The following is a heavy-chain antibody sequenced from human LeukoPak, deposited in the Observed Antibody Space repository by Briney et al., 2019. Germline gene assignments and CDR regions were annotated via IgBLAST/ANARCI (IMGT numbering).Heavy chain of an antibody. J-gene: IGHJ3*02. Sequence: PSGTLSLTCAVSGGSISSSNWWSWVRQPPGKGLEWIGEIYHSGSTNYNPSLKSRVTISVDKSKNQFSLKLSSVTAADTAVYYCAREAYYYDSSGYRDALDIWGQGTMVTVSS. CDR2: IYHSGST. CDR1: GGSISSSNW. D-gene: IGHD3-22*01. V-gene: IGHV4-4*02. CDR3: AREAYYYDSSGYRDALDI.